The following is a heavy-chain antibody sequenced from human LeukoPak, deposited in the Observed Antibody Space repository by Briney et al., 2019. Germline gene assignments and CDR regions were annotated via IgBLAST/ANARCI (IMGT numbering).Heavy chain of an antibody. CDR2: ISYDGSNK. V-gene: IGHV3-30*18. Sequence: GGSLRLSCAASGFTFSSYGMHWVRQAPGKGLEWVAVISYDGSNKYYADSVKGRFTISRDNSKNTLYLQMNSLRAEDTAVYYCANRELVGGGGPFDYWGQGTLVTVSS. CDR1: GFTFSSYG. CDR3: ANRELVGGGGPFDY. J-gene: IGHJ4*02. D-gene: IGHD6-13*01.